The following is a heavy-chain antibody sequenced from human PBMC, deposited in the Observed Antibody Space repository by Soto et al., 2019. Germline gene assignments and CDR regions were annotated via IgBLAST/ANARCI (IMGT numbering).Heavy chain of an antibody. CDR2: KSYDGSNK. J-gene: IGHJ6*02. CDR3: ARDNADNYDIWSCYYNYYYYGMDV. D-gene: IGHD3-3*01. CDR1: GFTFSSYA. Sequence: GGSLRLSCAASGFTFSSYAMHWVRQGPGKGLEGVVVKSYDGSNKYYADSVKGRFTISGDNSKNTLYLQMNSLRAEDTAVYYCARDNADNYDIWSCYYNYYYYGMDVGGQGNKVTVS. V-gene: IGHV3-30-3*01.